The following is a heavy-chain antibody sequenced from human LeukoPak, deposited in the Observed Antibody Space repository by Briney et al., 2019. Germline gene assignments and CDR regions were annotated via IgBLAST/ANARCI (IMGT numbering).Heavy chain of an antibody. D-gene: IGHD6-6*01. J-gene: IGHJ4*02. CDR3: ARARWQLVPYFDS. CDR1: RYTFTDYY. CDR2: INPNSGGT. Sequence: ASVKISYKASRYTFTDYYMHWVRQAPGQGLEWMGWINPNSGGTNFAQKFQGRVAMTRDTSISTAYLELGSLRSDDTAVYFCARARWQLVPYFDSWAQGTLVTVSS. V-gene: IGHV1-2*02.